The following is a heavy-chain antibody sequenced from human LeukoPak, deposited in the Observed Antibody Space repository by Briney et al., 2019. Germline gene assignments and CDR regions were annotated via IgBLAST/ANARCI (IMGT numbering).Heavy chain of an antibody. CDR2: ISGSASDT. D-gene: IGHD2-21*01. CDR3: AKHGED. J-gene: IGHJ4*02. CDR1: GFTFSNYA. V-gene: IGHV3-23*01. Sequence: GGSLRLSCVASGFTFSNYAMSWGRQAPGKGLESVSKISGSASDTHYTDSVKGRFTISIDNSKNTLYLHMDSLRADDTAVYYWAKHGEDWGQGTLVTVSS.